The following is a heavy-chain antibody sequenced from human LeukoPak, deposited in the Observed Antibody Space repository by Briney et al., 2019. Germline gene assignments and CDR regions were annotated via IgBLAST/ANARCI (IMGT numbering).Heavy chain of an antibody. CDR1: GFTFSSYA. J-gene: IGHJ4*02. D-gene: IGHD1-14*01. V-gene: IGHV3-30*01. CDR2: ISYDGSNK. Sequence: GGSLRLSCAASGFTFSSYAMHWVRQAPGKGLEWVAVISYDGSNKYYADSVKGRFTISRDNSKNTLYLQMNSLRAEDTAVYYCARDFGSPLDYWGQGTLVTVSS. CDR3: ARDFGSPLDY.